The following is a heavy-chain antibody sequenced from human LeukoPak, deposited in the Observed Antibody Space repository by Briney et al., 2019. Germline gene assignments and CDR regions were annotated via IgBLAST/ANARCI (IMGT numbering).Heavy chain of an antibody. J-gene: IGHJ4*02. CDR3: ARPATNDGGSYYFDY. CDR1: GFTFSSYW. V-gene: IGHV3-30-3*01. Sequence: GSLRLSCAASGFTFSSYWMSWVRQAPGKGLEWVAVISYDGSNKYYADSVKGRFTISRDNSKNTLYLQMNSLRAEDTAVYYCARPATNDGGSYYFDYWGQGTLVTVSS. D-gene: IGHD1-26*01. CDR2: ISYDGSNK.